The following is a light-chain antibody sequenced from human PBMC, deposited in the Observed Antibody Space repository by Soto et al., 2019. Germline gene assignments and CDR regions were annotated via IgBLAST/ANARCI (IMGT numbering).Light chain of an antibody. Sequence: DIQMTQSPSSLSASVGDRDTITCRASQRISSYLNWYQQKPGKAPKLLIYAASSLQSGVPSRFSGSGSGTDFTLTISSLQPEDFPTYYCQQSYSTPRTFGQGTKVEIK. CDR2: AAS. CDR1: QRISSY. CDR3: QQSYSTPRT. V-gene: IGKV1-39*01. J-gene: IGKJ1*01.